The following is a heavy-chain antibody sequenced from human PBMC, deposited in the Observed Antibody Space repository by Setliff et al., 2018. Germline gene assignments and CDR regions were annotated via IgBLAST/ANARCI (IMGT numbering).Heavy chain of an antibody. D-gene: IGHD3-3*01. CDR1: GYTLTNYY. CDR2: INPSGGLT. Sequence: ASVKVSCKASGYTLTNYYMHWVRQAPGQGLEWMGIINPSGGLTRYAQKFQGRATMTRDTSTSTVYMEVSSLRSEDTAVYYCARDRYYNSWSGTSITAPHDAFDIWGQGTMVTVS. J-gene: IGHJ3*02. V-gene: IGHV1-46*03. CDR3: ARDRYYNSWSGTSITAPHDAFDI.